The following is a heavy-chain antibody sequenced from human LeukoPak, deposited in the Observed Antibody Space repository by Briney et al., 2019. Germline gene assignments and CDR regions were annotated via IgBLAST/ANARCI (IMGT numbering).Heavy chain of an antibody. CDR1: GFTFSTYS. Sequence: GGSLRLSCAASGFTFSTYSMNWVRQAPGKGLEWVSSISSSGSYIYYADSVEGRFTISRDNAKNSLYLHMNSLRAEGTAVYYCAGEVDCSSTSCYNEGWFDPWGQGTLVTVSS. J-gene: IGHJ5*02. V-gene: IGHV3-21*01. D-gene: IGHD2-2*02. CDR3: AGEVDCSSTSCYNEGWFDP. CDR2: ISSSGSYI.